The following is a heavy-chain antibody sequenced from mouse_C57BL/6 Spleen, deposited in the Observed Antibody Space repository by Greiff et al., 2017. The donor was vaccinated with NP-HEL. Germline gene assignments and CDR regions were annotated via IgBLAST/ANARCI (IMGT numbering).Heavy chain of an antibody. J-gene: IGHJ3*01. Sequence: EVQLQQSGPELVKPGASVKISCKASGYTFTDYYMNWVKQSHGKSLEWIGDINPNNGGTSYNQKFKGKATLTVDKSSSTAYMELRSLTSEDSAVYYCARNPFPMVRGPFAYWGQGTLVTVSA. CDR2: INPNNGGT. V-gene: IGHV1-26*01. CDR1: GYTFTDYY. D-gene: IGHD2-2*01. CDR3: ARNPFPMVRGPFAY.